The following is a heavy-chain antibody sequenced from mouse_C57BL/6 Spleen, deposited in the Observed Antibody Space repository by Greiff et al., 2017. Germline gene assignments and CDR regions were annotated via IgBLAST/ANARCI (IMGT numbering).Heavy chain of an antibody. CDR3: AEGGLRSFAY. Sequence: VQLKESGPELVKPGASVKMSCKASGYTFTDYNMHWVKQSHGKSLEWIGYINPNNGGTSYNQKFKGKATLTVNKSSSTAYMELRSLTSEDSAVYYCAEGGLRSFAYWGQGTLVTVSA. D-gene: IGHD2-4*01. CDR1: GYTFTDYN. CDR2: INPNNGGT. V-gene: IGHV1-22*01. J-gene: IGHJ3*01.